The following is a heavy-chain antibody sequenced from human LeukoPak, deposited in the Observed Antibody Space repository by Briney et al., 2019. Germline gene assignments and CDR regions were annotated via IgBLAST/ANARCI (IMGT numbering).Heavy chain of an antibody. CDR1: GFTFSSYW. D-gene: IGHD6-19*01. J-gene: IGHJ4*02. Sequence: PGGSLRLSCAASGFTFSSYWMSWVRQAPGKGLEWVANVKQDEAEKNYVDSVKGRFTISRDNAKNSLYLQMSNLRVEDTAVYFCTRATGWYPDYWGQGTLVTVSS. CDR3: TRATGWYPDY. CDR2: VKQDEAEK. V-gene: IGHV3-7*01.